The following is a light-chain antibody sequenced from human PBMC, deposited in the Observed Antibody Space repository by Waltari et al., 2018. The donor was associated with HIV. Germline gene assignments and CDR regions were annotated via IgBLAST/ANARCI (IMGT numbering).Light chain of an antibody. J-gene: IGLJ2*01. CDR1: SRDVGNYNR. V-gene: IGLV2-18*02. CDR2: EVS. CDR3: SSYTSSNTFVV. Sequence: QSALTQPPSVSGSPGQSVPISCTGTSRDVGNYNRLSRYQQPPGSAPKLMIYEVSNRPSGVPRRFSGSKSGNTASLTISGLQAEDEADYYCSSYTSSNTFVVFGGGTKLTVL.